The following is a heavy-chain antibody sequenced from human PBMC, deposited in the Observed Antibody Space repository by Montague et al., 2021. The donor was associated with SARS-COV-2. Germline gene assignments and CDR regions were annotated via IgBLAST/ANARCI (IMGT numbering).Heavy chain of an antibody. D-gene: IGHD3/OR15-3a*01. CDR3: ARDRDWDDWCGMDV. V-gene: IGHV3-48*03. J-gene: IGHJ6*02. Sequence: SLKPSGAASGFIFSRYEMNWVRQAPGKGLEWISYISSSGGGRTKHYTYXVKGRFTISRDNAKNSLYLQMNSLRVEDTAIYYCARDRDWDDWCGMDVWGQGTTVTVSS. CDR1: GFIFSRYE. CDR2: ISSSGGGRTK.